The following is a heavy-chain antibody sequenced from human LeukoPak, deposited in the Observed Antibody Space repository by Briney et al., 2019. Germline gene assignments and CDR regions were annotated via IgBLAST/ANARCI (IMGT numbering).Heavy chain of an antibody. Sequence: ASVKVSCKVSGYTLTELSMHWVRQAPGKGLEWMGGFDPEDGETIYAQKFQGRVTMTEDTSTDTAYMELSSLRSEDTAVYYCATVRDSYSSTWYDYWGQGNLVTVSS. CDR3: ATVRDSYSSTWYDY. CDR2: FDPEDGET. CDR1: GYTLTELS. J-gene: IGHJ4*02. V-gene: IGHV1-24*01. D-gene: IGHD6-13*01.